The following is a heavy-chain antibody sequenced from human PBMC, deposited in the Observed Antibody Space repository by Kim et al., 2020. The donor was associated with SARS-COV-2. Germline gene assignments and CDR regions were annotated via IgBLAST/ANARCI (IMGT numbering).Heavy chain of an antibody. V-gene: IGHV4-34*01. J-gene: IGHJ4*01. CDR2: INHGGST. CDR3: ARVGGQKWKSLYDFFY. Sequence: SETLSLTCEVHGGSFGGFYWSWIRQSPGRGPEWIGEINHGGSTIYNPSLRSRVTILEDMSKNQFSLKLDGVTAADTAGDYCARVGGQKWKSLYDFFYWG. D-gene: IGHD3-16*01. CDR1: GGSFGGFY.